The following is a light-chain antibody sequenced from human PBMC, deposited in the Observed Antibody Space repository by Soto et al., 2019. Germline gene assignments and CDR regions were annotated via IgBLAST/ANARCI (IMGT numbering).Light chain of an antibody. Sequence: EIVMTQSPATLSVSPGERATLSCRASQSVSSNLAWYQQKPGQAPRLLIYGASTRATGIPARFSGSRSGTEFTLTISSLQSADFAVYYCQQYNNWREYTFGQGTKLEIK. CDR3: QQYNNWREYT. V-gene: IGKV3-15*01. CDR2: GAS. CDR1: QSVSSN. J-gene: IGKJ2*01.